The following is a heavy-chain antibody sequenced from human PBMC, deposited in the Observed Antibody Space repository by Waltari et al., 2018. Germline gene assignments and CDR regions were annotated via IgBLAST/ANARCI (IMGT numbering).Heavy chain of an antibody. D-gene: IGHD3-3*01. CDR3: ARVGPTYDFWSGYLVYYFDY. CDR2: IYHSGST. V-gene: IGHV4-4*02. Sequence: QVQLQESGPGLVKPSGTLSLTCAVSGGSISSSNWWSWVRQPPGKGLVWIGEIYHSGSTNYNPSLKSRVTISVDKSKNQFSLKLSSVTAADTAVYYCARVGPTYDFWSGYLVYYFDYWGQGTLVTVSS. J-gene: IGHJ4*02. CDR1: GGSISSSNW.